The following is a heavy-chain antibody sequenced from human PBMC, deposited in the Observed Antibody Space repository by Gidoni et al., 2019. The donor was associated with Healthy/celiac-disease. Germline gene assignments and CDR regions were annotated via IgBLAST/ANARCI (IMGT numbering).Heavy chain of an antibody. CDR3: ARLYYGDSAYWYFDL. CDR2: ISSSSSYI. D-gene: IGHD4-17*01. Sequence: EVQLVESGGGLVKPGGSLRLSCAASGFTFSSYSMNWVRQAPGKGLEWVSSISSSSSYIYYADSVKGRFTISRDNAKNSLYLQMNSLRAEDTAVYYCARLYYGDSAYWYFDLWGRGTLVTVSS. J-gene: IGHJ2*01. V-gene: IGHV3-21*01. CDR1: GFTFSSYS.